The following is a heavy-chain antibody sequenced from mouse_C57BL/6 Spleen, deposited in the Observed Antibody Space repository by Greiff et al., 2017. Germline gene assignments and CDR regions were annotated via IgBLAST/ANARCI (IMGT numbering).Heavy chain of an antibody. J-gene: IGHJ2*01. CDR3: ARREGYDIDY. CDR2: IHPSDSYT. V-gene: IGHV1-74*01. Sequence: QVQLKQPWAELVKPGASVKVSCKASGYTFTSYWMHWVKQRPGQGLEWIGRIHPSDSYTHYNQNFQGKATLTVDKSSSTAYMQLSSLTSEDIEVYYSARREGYDIDYWGQGTTLTVSS. D-gene: IGHD2-2*01. CDR1: GYTFTSYW.